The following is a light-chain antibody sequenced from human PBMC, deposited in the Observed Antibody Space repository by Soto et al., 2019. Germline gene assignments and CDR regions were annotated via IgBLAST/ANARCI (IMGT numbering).Light chain of an antibody. CDR2: EVS. J-gene: IGLJ1*01. CDR3: SSYAGSNNV. CDR1: SSDVGGYKY. V-gene: IGLV2-8*01. Sequence: QLVLTQPPSASGSPGQSVTISCTGTSSDVGGYKYVSWYQQHPGKAPKLMIYEVSKRPSGVPDRFSGSKSGNTASLTVSGLQAEDEADYYCSSYAGSNNVFGTGTKLTVL.